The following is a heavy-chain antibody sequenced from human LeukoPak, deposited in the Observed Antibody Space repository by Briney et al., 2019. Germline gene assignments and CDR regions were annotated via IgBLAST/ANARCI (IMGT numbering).Heavy chain of an antibody. J-gene: IGHJ5*02. D-gene: IGHD3-22*01. CDR1: VGTFSSYA. CDR3: AREVYYDSSGYSRDRENWFDP. CDR2: IIPIFGTA. V-gene: IGHV1-69*05. Sequence: SVKVSCKPSVGTFSSYAISWVRQAPGQGLEWMGGIIPIFGTANYAQKFQGRVTITTDESTSTAYMELSSLRSEDTAVYYCAREVYYDSSGYSRDRENWFDPWGQGTLVTVSS.